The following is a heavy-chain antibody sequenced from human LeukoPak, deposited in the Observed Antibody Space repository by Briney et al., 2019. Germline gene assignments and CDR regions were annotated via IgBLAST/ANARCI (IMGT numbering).Heavy chain of an antibody. CDR2: ISGSDGGT. D-gene: IGHD1-26*01. Sequence: GGSLRLSCVASGFTFSSHAMIWVRQAPGTGLEWVSVISGSDGGTYYADSVRGRFTISRDNSKNTLYLKMSSLRAEDTAVYYCATETSVGYWGQGTLVTVSS. CDR1: GFTFSSHA. CDR3: ATETSVGY. J-gene: IGHJ4*02. V-gene: IGHV3-23*01.